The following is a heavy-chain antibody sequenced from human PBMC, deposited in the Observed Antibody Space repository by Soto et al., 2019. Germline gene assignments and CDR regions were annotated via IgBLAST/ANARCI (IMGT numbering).Heavy chain of an antibody. CDR1: GYTFTSFY. CDR3: AKRQIARPYDYGMEV. V-gene: IGHV1-46*01. J-gene: IGHJ6*02. CDR2: INPSGTTT. Sequence: QVQLVQSGAEVKKPGASVKVSCKASGYTFTSFYMHWVRQAPGQGLEWMGIINPSGTTTNYAQKFQGRVTMTRDTSTSTYYTELSSLTSEDTAVYYCAKRQIARPYDYGMEVWGQGTAVTVSS.